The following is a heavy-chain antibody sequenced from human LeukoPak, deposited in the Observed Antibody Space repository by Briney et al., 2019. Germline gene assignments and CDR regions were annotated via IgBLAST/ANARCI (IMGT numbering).Heavy chain of an antibody. CDR2: ISSDGNQK. D-gene: IGHD3-10*01. J-gene: IGHJ4*02. CDR3: AKGEQIMVRGVCEY. CDR1: GLTLSREG. Sequence: GGSLRLSCVASGLTLSREGLHWVRQAPGKGLEWVAVISSDGNQKYYADSVKGRFTISRDNFKNTVDLQMNSLRAEDTALYYCAKGEQIMVRGVCEYWGQGTLVTVSS. V-gene: IGHV3-30*18.